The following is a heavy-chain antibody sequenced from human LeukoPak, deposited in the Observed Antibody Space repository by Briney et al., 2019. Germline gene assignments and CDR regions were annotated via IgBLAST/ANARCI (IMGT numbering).Heavy chain of an antibody. CDR1: GFTFSSYG. CDR3: ASKGAKDFSSFDY. Sequence: PGGSLRLSCAASGFTFSSYGMHWVRQAPGKGLEWVAFIRYDGSNKYYADSVKGRFTISRDNSKNTLYLQMNSLRAEDTAVYYCASKGAKDFSSFDYWGQGTLVTVSS. J-gene: IGHJ4*02. V-gene: IGHV3-30*02. D-gene: IGHD3-16*01. CDR2: IRYDGSNK.